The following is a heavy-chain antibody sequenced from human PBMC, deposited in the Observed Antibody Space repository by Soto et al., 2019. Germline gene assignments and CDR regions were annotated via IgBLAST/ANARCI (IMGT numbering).Heavy chain of an antibody. D-gene: IGHD5-12*01. CDR2: IIPTYGSR. V-gene: IGHV1-69*13. CDR1: GGSLFSHS. CDR3: ARESRSGYKYVSFDP. J-gene: IGHJ5*02. Sequence: SVKVSCKVSGGSLFSHSVSWLRKAPGHGLKWVGGIIPTYGSRSYAEEFQGRVTITADESASTVYMELSSLRSDDTAVYYCARESRSGYKYVSFDPWGPGTLVTVSS.